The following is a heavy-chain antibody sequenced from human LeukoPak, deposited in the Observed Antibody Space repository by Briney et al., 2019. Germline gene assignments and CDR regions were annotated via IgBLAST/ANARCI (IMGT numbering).Heavy chain of an antibody. D-gene: IGHD5-12*01. Sequence: GGSLRLSCAASGFTFSSYAMHWVRQAPGKGLEWVAVISYDGSNKYYADSVKGRFTISRDNSKNTLYLQTNSLRAEDTAVYYCARARGYSGYALGDYWGQGTLVTVSS. V-gene: IGHV3-30*04. CDR2: ISYDGSNK. CDR1: GFTFSSYA. J-gene: IGHJ4*02. CDR3: ARARGYSGYALGDY.